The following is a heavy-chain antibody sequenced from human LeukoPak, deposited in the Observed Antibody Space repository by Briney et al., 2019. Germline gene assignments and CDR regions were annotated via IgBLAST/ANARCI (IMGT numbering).Heavy chain of an antibody. V-gene: IGHV3-53*01. J-gene: IGHJ4*02. CDR2: IYSGGST. D-gene: IGHD6-25*01. CDR3: AGGVGY. Sequence: PGGSLRLSCAVSGFTVSSNYMSWVRQAPGKGLEWGSVIYSGGSTYYADSVKGRFTISRDNSKNTLYLQMNSLRAEDTAVYYCAGGVGYWGQGTLVTVSS. CDR1: GFTVSSNY.